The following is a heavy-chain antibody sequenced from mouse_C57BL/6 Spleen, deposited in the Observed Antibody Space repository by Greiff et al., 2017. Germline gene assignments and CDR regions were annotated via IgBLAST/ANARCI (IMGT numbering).Heavy chain of an antibody. D-gene: IGHD2-3*01. J-gene: IGHJ3*01. CDR1: GYTFTSYW. CDR2: IYPGSGST. Sequence: QVQLQQPGAELVKPGASVKMSCKASGYTFTSYWITWVKQRPGQGLEWIGDIYPGSGSTNYNEKFKGKATLTVDTSSSTAYMQLSSLTSEDSAVYYCARSRGYDGSSFAYWGQGTLVTVSA. CDR3: ARSRGYDGSSFAY. V-gene: IGHV1-55*01.